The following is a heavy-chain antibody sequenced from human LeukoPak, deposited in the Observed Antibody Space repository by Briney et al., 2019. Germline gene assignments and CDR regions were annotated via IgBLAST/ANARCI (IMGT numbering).Heavy chain of an antibody. Sequence: PGGSLRLSCAASGFTFSSYAMSWVRQAPGKGLEWVAVISYDGSNKYYADSVKGRFTISRDNSKNTLYLQMNSLRAEDTAVYYCAKDLGDSNYIGDGAFDIWGQGTMVTVSS. CDR3: AKDLGDSNYIGDGAFDI. J-gene: IGHJ3*02. CDR1: GFTFSSYA. V-gene: IGHV3-30*18. D-gene: IGHD4-11*01. CDR2: ISYDGSNK.